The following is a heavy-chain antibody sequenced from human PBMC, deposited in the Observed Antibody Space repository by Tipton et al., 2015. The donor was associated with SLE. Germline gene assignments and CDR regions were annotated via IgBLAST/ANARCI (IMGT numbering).Heavy chain of an antibody. J-gene: IGHJ4*02. Sequence: TLSLTCTVSNGSISNFYWSWIRQPPGQGLEWLGYIFVTGTTNYNPSLKSRLTISLDTSKNQISLNLNSVTAADTAVYYCARLPEYYFDAWGQGTLVNVSS. CDR3: ARLPEYYFDA. V-gene: IGHV4-4*08. CDR1: NGSISNFY. CDR2: IFVTGTT. D-gene: IGHD2/OR15-2a*01.